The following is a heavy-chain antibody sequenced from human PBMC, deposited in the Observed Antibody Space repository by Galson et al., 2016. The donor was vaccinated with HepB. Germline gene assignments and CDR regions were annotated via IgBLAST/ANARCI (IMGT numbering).Heavy chain of an antibody. Sequence: LRLSCAASGFTFSSYAMSWVRQAPGKGLEWVSAISGGGGSTFYADSVKGRFTISRDNSKNTVYLQMNSLRAEDTAVYYCARGVYYYDSSGYPGPFDYWGQGTLVTVSS. CDR3: ARGVYYYDSSGYPGPFDY. V-gene: IGHV3-23*01. CDR1: GFTFSSYA. CDR2: ISGGGGST. J-gene: IGHJ4*02. D-gene: IGHD3-22*01.